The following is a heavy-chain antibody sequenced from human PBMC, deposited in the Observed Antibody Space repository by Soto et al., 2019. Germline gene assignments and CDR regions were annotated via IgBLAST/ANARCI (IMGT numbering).Heavy chain of an antibody. D-gene: IGHD1-26*01. CDR3: AKPGGRTYYFDY. Sequence: PGGSLRLSCAASGFTFSNYWMTWVRQPPGKGLEWVANIKQDGSEKYYVASVKGRFTISRDNSKNTLYLQMNSLRAEDTAVYYCAKPGGRTYYFDYWGQGTLVTVSS. CDR2: IKQDGSEK. V-gene: IGHV3-7*03. J-gene: IGHJ4*02. CDR1: GFTFSNYW.